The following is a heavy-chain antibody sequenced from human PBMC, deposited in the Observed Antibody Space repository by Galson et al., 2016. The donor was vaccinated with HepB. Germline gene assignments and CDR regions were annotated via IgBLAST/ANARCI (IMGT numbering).Heavy chain of an antibody. CDR1: GFTFSDYF. Sequence: SLRLSCAASGFTFSDYFMAWIRQPPGKGLQWVSTIRGTGVTTHYADSVKGRFTISRDHSKNTLYLQMSSLRAEDTAMYYCAKATPYYDVLTGFFVYYSDYWGHGTLVTVSS. V-gene: IGHV3-23*01. CDR2: IRGTGVTT. J-gene: IGHJ4*01. D-gene: IGHD3-9*01. CDR3: AKATPYYDVLTGFFVYYSDY.